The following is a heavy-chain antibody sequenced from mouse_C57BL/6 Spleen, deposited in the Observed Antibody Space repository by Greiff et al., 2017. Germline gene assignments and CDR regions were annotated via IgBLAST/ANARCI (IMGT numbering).Heavy chain of an antibody. Sequence: VQLQQSGPELVKPGASVQIPCKASGYTFTDYNMDWVKQSHGKSLEWIGDINPNNGGTIYNQKFKGKATLTADKSSSTAYMELRSLTSEDTAVYYCARGGYYAMDYWGQGTSVTVSS. J-gene: IGHJ4*01. CDR3: ARGGYYAMDY. CDR2: INPNNGGT. V-gene: IGHV1-18*01. CDR1: GYTFTDYN.